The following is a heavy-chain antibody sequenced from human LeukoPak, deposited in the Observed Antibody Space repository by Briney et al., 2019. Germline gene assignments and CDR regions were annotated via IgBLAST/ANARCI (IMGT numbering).Heavy chain of an antibody. J-gene: IGHJ4*02. CDR2: ISTSGDST. CDR1: GFTFSSQN. D-gene: IGHD6-19*01. CDR3: VKNGWLGY. Sequence: GGSLRLSCAASGFTFSSQNMNWARQAPGKGLEWVAYISTSGDSTKYADSVEGRFTISRDNAENSLYLLMNSLRVEDTAVYYCVKNGWLGYWGQGILVTVSS. V-gene: IGHV3-21*06.